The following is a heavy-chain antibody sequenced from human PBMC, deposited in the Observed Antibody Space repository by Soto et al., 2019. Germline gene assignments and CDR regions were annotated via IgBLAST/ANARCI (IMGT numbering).Heavy chain of an antibody. Sequence: XESLKVSCKGSGDSFTSYWIGWVLQMPGKGLEWMGIIYPGDSDTRYSPSFQGQVTISADKSISTAYLQWSGLKASDTAMYYCVPAGRNNWFDHWGQGTLVTV. J-gene: IGHJ5*02. V-gene: IGHV5-51*01. CDR3: VPAGRNNWFDH. CDR1: GDSFTSYW. CDR2: IYPGDSDT. D-gene: IGHD2-2*01.